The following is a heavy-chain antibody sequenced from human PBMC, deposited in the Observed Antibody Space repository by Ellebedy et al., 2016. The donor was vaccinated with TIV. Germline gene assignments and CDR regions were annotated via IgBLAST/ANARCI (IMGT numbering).Heavy chain of an antibody. V-gene: IGHV3-30*18. D-gene: IGHD1-26*01. Sequence: GGSLRLXXAASGFTFSGYDMRWVRQTPGQGLEWVAVISRDGGTKFYLDSVKGRFTISRDNSKNTLDLQMNSLRVDDTAVYYCAKPVFGGSSGGVDHWGQGILVTVSS. CDR2: ISRDGGTK. J-gene: IGHJ4*02. CDR3: AKPVFGGSSGGVDH. CDR1: GFTFSGYD.